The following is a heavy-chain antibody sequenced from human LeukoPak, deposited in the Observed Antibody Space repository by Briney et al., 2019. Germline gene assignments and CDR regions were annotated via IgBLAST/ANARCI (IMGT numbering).Heavy chain of an antibody. V-gene: IGHV3-7*03. D-gene: IGHD3-10*01. J-gene: IGHJ4*02. CDR3: ASYWYYYGPGIDY. Sequence: GGSLRLSCAASGFTFSSYWMSWVRQAPGKGLEWVANIKQDGSEKYYVDSVKGRFTISRDNAKNSLYLQMNSLRAEDTAVYYCASYWYYYGPGIDYWGQGTLVTVSS. CDR2: IKQDGSEK. CDR1: GFTFSSYW.